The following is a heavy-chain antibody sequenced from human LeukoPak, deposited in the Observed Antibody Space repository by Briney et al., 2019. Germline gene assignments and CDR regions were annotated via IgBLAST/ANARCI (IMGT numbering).Heavy chain of an antibody. J-gene: IGHJ4*02. D-gene: IGHD1-26*01. CDR2: IYYGGSS. CDR3: ARHRSGTYYRFDY. CDR1: GDSIGSSNYF. Sequence: SETLSLTCTVSGDSIGSSNYFWDWIRQPPGKGLEWIGSIYYGGSSYHNPSLKSRVTISVDTSKNQFSLKLSSVTAADTAVYYCARHRSGTYYRFDYWGQGTLVTVSS. V-gene: IGHV4-39*01.